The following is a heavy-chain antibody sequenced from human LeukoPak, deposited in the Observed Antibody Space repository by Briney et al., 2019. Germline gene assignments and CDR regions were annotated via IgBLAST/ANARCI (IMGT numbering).Heavy chain of an antibody. V-gene: IGHV3-23*01. CDR3: PYGSGSYYYFDY. J-gene: IGHJ4*02. CDR2: ISGSGGST. CDR1: GFTFSSYA. Sequence: GGSLRLSCAASGFTFSSYAMSWVRQAPGKGLEWVSAISGSGGSTYYADSVKGRFTIPRDNSKNTLYLQMNSLRAEDTAVYYCPYGSGSYYYFDYWGQGTLVTVSS. D-gene: IGHD3-10*01.